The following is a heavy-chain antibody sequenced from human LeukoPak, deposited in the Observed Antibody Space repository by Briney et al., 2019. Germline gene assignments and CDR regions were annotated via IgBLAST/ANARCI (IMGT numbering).Heavy chain of an antibody. CDR1: GFTFSYYD. CDR2: IGTAGDT. Sequence: PGGSLRLSCAASGFTFSYYDMHWVRQATGKGLEWVSSIGTAGDTYYPGSVKGRFTISRENAKNSLYLQMNSLRAGDTAIYYCARVSYYYMDVWGKGTTVTISS. CDR3: ARVSYYYMDV. V-gene: IGHV3-13*01. J-gene: IGHJ6*03.